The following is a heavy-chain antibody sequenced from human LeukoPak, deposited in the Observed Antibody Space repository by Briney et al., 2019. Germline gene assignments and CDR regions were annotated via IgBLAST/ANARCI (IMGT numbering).Heavy chain of an antibody. CDR3: ARGACGGDCPVPIPPSNDY. J-gene: IGHJ4*02. D-gene: IGHD2-21*02. Sequence: ASVKVSCKASGYTFTSYYMHWVRQAPGQGLEWMGIINPSGGSTSYAQKFQGRVTMTRDTSTSTVYMELSSLRSEDTAVYYCARGACGGDCPVPIPPSNDYWGQGTLVTVSS. CDR1: GYTFTSYY. CDR2: INPSGGST. V-gene: IGHV1-46*01.